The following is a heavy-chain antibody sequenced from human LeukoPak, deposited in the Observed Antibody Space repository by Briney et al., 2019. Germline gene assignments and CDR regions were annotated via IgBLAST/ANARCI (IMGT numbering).Heavy chain of an antibody. V-gene: IGHV3-30*18. D-gene: IGHD5-18*01. CDR3: AKDRDTAMVSSYYMDV. CDR2: ISYDGSNK. J-gene: IGHJ6*03. Sequence: GGSLRLSCAASGFTYSSYGMHWVRQAPGKGLEWVAVISYDGSNKYYADSVKGRFTISRDNSKNTLYLQMNSLRAEDTAVYYCAKDRDTAMVSSYYMDVWGKGTTVTVSS. CDR1: GFTYSSYG.